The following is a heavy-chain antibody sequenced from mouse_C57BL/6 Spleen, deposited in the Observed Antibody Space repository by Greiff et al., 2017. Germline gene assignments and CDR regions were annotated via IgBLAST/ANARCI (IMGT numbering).Heavy chain of an antibody. CDR3: ARVILGPWFAY. CDR1: GYTFTSYW. J-gene: IGHJ3*01. Sequence: QVQLQQPGAELVMPGASVKLSCKASGYTFTSYWMHWVKQRPGQGLEWIGEIDPSDSYTNYNQKFKGKSTLTVDKSSSTAYMQLSSLTSEDSAVYYCARVILGPWFAYWGQGTLVTVSA. V-gene: IGHV1-69*01. D-gene: IGHD4-1*01. CDR2: IDPSDSYT.